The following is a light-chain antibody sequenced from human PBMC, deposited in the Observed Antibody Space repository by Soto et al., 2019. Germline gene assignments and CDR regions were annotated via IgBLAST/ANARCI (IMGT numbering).Light chain of an antibody. CDR3: QSYDSSLRGAV. J-gene: IGLJ3*02. V-gene: IGLV1-40*01. Sequence: QSVLTQPPSVSGAPGHRVTISCTGSSSNIGAGYDVHWYQQFPGTAPKLLIYGNTNRPTGVPDRFSGSKSGTSASLAITGLQAEDEADYYCQSYDSSLRGAVFGGGTKLTVL. CDR1: SSNIGAGYD. CDR2: GNT.